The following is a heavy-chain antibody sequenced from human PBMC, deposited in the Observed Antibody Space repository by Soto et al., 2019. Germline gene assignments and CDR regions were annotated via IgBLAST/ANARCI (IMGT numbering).Heavy chain of an antibody. CDR1: GYTFTSYD. CDR2: MNPNSGNT. Sequence: ASVKVSCKASGYTFTSYDINWVRQATGQGLEWMGWMNPNSGNTGYAQKFQGRVTMTRNTSISTAYMELSSLRSEDTAVYYCARGPLVLMVYADYYYYMDVWGKGTTVTVSS. J-gene: IGHJ6*03. CDR3: ARGPLVLMVYADYYYYMDV. V-gene: IGHV1-8*01. D-gene: IGHD2-8*01.